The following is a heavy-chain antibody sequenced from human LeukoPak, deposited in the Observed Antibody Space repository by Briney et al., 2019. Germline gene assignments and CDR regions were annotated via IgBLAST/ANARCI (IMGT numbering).Heavy chain of an antibody. CDR3: ARVPTTTLFDY. CDR2: INSDGSST. V-gene: IGHV3-74*01. Sequence: GGSLRLSRAASGFTFSTYWMHWVRQAPGKGLEWVSRINSDGSSTSYADSIKGRFTISRDNAKDTLYLQMNSLRAEDTAIYYCARVPTTTLFDYWGQGTLVTVSS. D-gene: IGHD5-12*01. CDR1: GFTFSTYW. J-gene: IGHJ4*02.